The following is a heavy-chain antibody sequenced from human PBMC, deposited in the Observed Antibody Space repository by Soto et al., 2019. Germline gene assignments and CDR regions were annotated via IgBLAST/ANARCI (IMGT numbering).Heavy chain of an antibody. J-gene: IGHJ6*02. CDR3: TRKPEYSSSSPYYYYYGMDV. V-gene: IGHV3-73*01. CDR2: IRSKANSYAT. D-gene: IGHD6-6*01. CDR1: GFTFSGSA. Sequence: GGSLRLSCAASGFTFSGSAMHWVRQASGKGLEWVGRIRSKANSYATAYAASVKGRFTISRDDSKNTAYLQMNSLKTEDTAGYYCTRKPEYSSSSPYYYYYGMDVWGQGTTVTVSS.